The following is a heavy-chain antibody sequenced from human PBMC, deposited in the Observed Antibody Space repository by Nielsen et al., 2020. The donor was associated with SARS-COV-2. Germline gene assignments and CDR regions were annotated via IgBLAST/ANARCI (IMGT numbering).Heavy chain of an antibody. CDR2: FSSSSSYV. V-gene: IGHV3-21*01. J-gene: IGHJ6*02. D-gene: IGHD3-22*01. Sequence: WLRQPPWKGLEWVSSFSSSSSYVFYADSVKGRFTISRDNAKNSLYLQMNSLRAEDTAVYYCARDQIPYYYDSSGSYYYYYYGMDVWGQGTTVTVSS. CDR3: ARDQIPYYYDSSGSYYYYYYGMDV.